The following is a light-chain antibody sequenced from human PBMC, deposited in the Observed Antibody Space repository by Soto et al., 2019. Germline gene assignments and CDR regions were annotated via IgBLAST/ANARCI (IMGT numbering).Light chain of an antibody. Sequence: DIQMTQFPSTLSASVGDRVTITCRASQSISSWLAWYQQKPGKAPKLLIYKASSLKSGVPSRFSGSGSGTEFTLTISSLQPDDFATYYCQQYNSYLWTFGQGTKVDIK. CDR2: KAS. J-gene: IGKJ1*01. V-gene: IGKV1-5*03. CDR1: QSISSW. CDR3: QQYNSYLWT.